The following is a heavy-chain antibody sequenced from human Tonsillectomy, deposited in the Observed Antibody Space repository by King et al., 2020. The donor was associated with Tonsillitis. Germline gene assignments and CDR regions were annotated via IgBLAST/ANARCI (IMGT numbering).Heavy chain of an antibody. CDR1: GFTFSNAW. J-gene: IGHJ4*02. CDR2: IKSKTDGGTT. Sequence: VQLVESGGGLVKPGGSLRLSCAASGFTFSNAWMSWVCQAPGKGLEWVGRIKSKTDGGTTDYAAPVKGRFTISRDDSKNTLYLQMNSLKTEDTAVYYCTTPTRYDYVWGSYPYWGQETLVTVSS. V-gene: IGHV3-15*01. D-gene: IGHD3-16*02. CDR3: TTPTRYDYVWGSYPY.